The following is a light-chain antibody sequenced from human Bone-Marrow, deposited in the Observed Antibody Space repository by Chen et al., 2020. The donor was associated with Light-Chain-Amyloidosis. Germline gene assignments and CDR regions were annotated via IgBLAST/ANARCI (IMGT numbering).Light chain of an antibody. CDR2: GNN. J-gene: IGLJ1*01. V-gene: IGLV1-40*01. Sequence: QSVLTQPPSVSGAPVQRVTISCTGSSSHIGAGYVVHGYQQPPGTAPTLLIYGNNNRPSGVPARFSGSKSGTSAPLAITGRQVEDEADYYCQSYGGSLSGFRVFGTGTKVTVL. CDR3: QSYGGSLSGFRV. CDR1: SSHIGAGYV.